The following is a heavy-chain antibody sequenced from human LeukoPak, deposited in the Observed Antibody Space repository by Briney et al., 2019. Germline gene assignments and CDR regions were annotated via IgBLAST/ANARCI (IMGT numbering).Heavy chain of an antibody. CDR2: IIPILGIA. CDR3: ARGSGSSGFDY. V-gene: IGHV1-69*02. CDR1: GGTFISYT. Sequence: ASVKVSCKASGGTFISYTISWVRQAPGQGLEWMGRIIPILGIANYAQKFQGRVTITADKSTSTAYMELSRLRSDDTAVYYCARGSGSSGFDYWGQGTLVTVSS. D-gene: IGHD1-26*01. J-gene: IGHJ4*02.